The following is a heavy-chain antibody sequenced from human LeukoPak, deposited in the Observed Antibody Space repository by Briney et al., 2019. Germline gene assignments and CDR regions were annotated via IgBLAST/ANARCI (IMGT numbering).Heavy chain of an antibody. CDR1: GFTFSSSW. J-gene: IGHJ6*02. CDR2: ITSDGSTT. Sequence: GGSLRLSCAASGFTFSSSWMHWVRQRPGKGLVWVSHITSDGSTTSYADSVKGRFTISRDNAKKTLYVLMNSLRAEDTGVYYCARALGYAMDVWGRGTTVTVSS. D-gene: IGHD7-27*01. V-gene: IGHV3-74*01. CDR3: ARALGYAMDV.